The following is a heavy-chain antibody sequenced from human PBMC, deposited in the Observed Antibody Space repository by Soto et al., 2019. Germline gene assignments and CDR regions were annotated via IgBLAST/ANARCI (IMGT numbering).Heavy chain of an antibody. V-gene: IGHV3-66*01. CDR1: GSTLSRDN. Sequence: PGGSLRLSCAVSGSTLSRDNMNWVRQAPGKGPEWVAIIYTGGNTYYADSVKGRFSVSRDRSKNTLFLQMDSLRAEDTAVYYCMKEYMMGAESLDYWGQGTLVTVSS. CDR3: MKEYMMGAESLDY. CDR2: IYTGGNT. J-gene: IGHJ4*02. D-gene: IGHD3-16*01.